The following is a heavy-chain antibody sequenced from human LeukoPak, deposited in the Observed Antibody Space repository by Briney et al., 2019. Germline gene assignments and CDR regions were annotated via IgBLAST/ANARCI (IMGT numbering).Heavy chain of an antibody. Sequence: GGSLRLSCAASGFSVSSNYMSWVRQAPGKGLEWVSVIYSGGSTYYADSVKGRFTISRDNSKNTLYLQMNSLRAEDTAVYYCARDSHGSGIYYWGQGTLVTVSS. D-gene: IGHD3-10*01. CDR1: GFSVSSNY. CDR2: IYSGGST. V-gene: IGHV3-66*01. J-gene: IGHJ4*02. CDR3: ARDSHGSGIYY.